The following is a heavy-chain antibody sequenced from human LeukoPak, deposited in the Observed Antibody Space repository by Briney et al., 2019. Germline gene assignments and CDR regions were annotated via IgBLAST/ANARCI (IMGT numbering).Heavy chain of an antibody. D-gene: IGHD2-2*02. Sequence: KPSETLSLTCAVYGGSFSGYYWSWIRQPPGKGLEWIGEINHSGSTNYNPSLKSRVTISVDTSKNQFSLKLSSVTAADTAVYYCARSLYRVPGDYWGQGTLVTVSS. CDR2: INHSGST. J-gene: IGHJ4*02. CDR3: ARSLYRVPGDY. V-gene: IGHV4-34*01. CDR1: GGSFSGYY.